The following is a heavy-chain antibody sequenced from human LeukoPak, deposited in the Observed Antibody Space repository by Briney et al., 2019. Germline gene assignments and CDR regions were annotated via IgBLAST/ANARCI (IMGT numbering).Heavy chain of an antibody. Sequence: ASVKVSCKASGYIFTGYYMHWVRQAPGQGPEWMGWINPNSGGTNYAQKFQGRVTMTRDTSISTAYMELSRLRSDDTAVYYCAREDYGDRRYSNWGQGALVTVSS. CDR2: INPNSGGT. J-gene: IGHJ4*02. CDR1: GYIFTGYY. D-gene: IGHD4-17*01. V-gene: IGHV1-2*02. CDR3: AREDYGDRRYSN.